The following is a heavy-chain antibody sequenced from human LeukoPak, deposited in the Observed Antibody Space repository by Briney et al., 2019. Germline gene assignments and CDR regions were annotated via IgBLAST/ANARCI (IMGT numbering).Heavy chain of an antibody. D-gene: IGHD5-24*01. V-gene: IGHV3-21*01. Sequence: GGSLRLPCAASGFTFSSYSMNWVRQAPGKGLEWVSSISSSSSYIYYADSVKGRFTISRDNAKNSLYLQMNSLRAEDTAVYYCARDRVKEDGYNYFSRYYYYGMDVWGQGTTVTVSS. CDR2: ISSSSSYI. CDR3: ARDRVKEDGYNYFSRYYYYGMDV. J-gene: IGHJ6*02. CDR1: GFTFSSYS.